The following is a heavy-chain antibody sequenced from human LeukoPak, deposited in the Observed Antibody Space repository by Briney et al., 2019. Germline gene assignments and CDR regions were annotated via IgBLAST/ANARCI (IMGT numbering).Heavy chain of an antibody. J-gene: IGHJ3*02. CDR1: GGTFSSYA. Sequence: ASVKVSCKASGGTFSSYAISWVRQAPGQGLEWMGGIILIFGTANYAQKFQGRVTITADESTSTAYMELSSLRSEDTAVYYCARGLPNERAAFDIWGQGTMVTVSS. D-gene: IGHD2-8*01. CDR2: IILIFGTA. V-gene: IGHV1-69*13. CDR3: ARGLPNERAAFDI.